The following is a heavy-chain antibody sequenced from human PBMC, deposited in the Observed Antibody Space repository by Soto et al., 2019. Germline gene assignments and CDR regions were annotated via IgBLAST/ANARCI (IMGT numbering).Heavy chain of an antibody. V-gene: IGHV1-8*02. D-gene: IGHD3-22*01. J-gene: IGHJ6*02. CDR2: MNPNNGNT. CDR1: GYTFTSYD. CDR3: ARDLDSSGPSYYYYGMDV. Sequence: GASVKVSCKASGYTFTSYDINWVRQATGQGLEWMGWMNPNNGNTSYAQKFQGRVTMTRNTSMGTAYMELRSLRSDDTAVYYCARDLDSSGPSYYYYGMDVWGQGTTVTVSS.